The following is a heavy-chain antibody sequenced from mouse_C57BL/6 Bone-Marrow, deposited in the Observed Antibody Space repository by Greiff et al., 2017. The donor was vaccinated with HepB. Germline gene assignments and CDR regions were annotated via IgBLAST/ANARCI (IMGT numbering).Heavy chain of an antibody. CDR3: ARWGANWDRYYYAMDY. J-gene: IGHJ4*01. V-gene: IGHV1-26*01. CDR2: INPNNGGT. Sequence: EVQLQQSGPELVKPGASVKISCKASGYTFTDYYMNWVKQSHGKSLEWIGDINPNNGGTSYNQKFKGKATLTVDKSSSTAYMELRSLTSEDSAVYYCARWGANWDRYYYAMDYWGQGTSVTVSS. CDR1: GYTFTDYY. D-gene: IGHD4-1*01.